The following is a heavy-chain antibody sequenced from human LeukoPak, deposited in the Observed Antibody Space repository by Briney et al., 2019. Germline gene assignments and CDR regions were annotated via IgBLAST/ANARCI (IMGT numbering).Heavy chain of an antibody. CDR3: ARDGPVDY. J-gene: IGHJ4*02. V-gene: IGHV3-48*01. CDR1: GFTFSSYS. CDR2: ISSSSSTI. Sequence: PGGSLRLSCAASGFTFSSYSMNWVRQAPGKGLEWVSYISSSSSTIYYADSVKGRFTISRDNAKNSLYPQMNSLRAEDTAVYYCARDGPVDYWGQGTLVTVSS.